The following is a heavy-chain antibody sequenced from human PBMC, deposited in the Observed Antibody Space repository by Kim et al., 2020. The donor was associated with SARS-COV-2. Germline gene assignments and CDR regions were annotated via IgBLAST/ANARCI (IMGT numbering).Heavy chain of an antibody. CDR3: ARDQGVRFDY. J-gene: IGHJ4*02. CDR1: GFTFSSYA. V-gene: IGHV3-30-3*01. Sequence: GGSLRLSCAASGFTFSSYAMHWVRQAPGKGLEWVAVISYDGSNKYYADSVKGRFTISRDNSKNTLYLQMNSLRAEDTAVYYSARDQGVRFDYWGQGTLVTVSS. D-gene: IGHD3-10*01. CDR2: ISYDGSNK.